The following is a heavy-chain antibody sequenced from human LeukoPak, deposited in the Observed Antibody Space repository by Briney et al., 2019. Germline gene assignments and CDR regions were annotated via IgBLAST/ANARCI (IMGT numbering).Heavy chain of an antibody. Sequence: GGSLRLSCAASGFTFSDYYMSWIRQAPGKGLEWVSYISSSSSYTNYADSVKGRFTISRDNAKNSLYLQMNSLRAEDTAVYYCARIYYDILTGQGNWFDPRGQGTLVTVSS. CDR3: ARIYYDILTGQGNWFDP. V-gene: IGHV3-11*06. CDR1: GFTFSDYY. D-gene: IGHD3-9*01. CDR2: ISSSSSYT. J-gene: IGHJ5*02.